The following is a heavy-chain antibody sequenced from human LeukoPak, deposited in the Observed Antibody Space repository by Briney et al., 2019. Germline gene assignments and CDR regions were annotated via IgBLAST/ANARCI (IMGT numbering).Heavy chain of an antibody. J-gene: IGHJ4*02. V-gene: IGHV1-18*01. CDR2: ISAYNGNT. D-gene: IGHD1-14*01. Sequence: ASVKVSCKASGYTFTSYGISWVRQAPGQGLEWMGWISAYNGNTNYAQKFQGRVTMTRDMSTSTVNMELSSLRSEDTAVYYCARAELSSPVPLNFDYWGQGTLVTVSS. CDR3: ARAELSSPVPLNFDY. CDR1: GYTFTSYG.